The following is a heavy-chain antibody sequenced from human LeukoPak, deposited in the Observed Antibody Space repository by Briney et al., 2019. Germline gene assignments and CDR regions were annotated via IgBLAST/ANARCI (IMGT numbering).Heavy chain of an antibody. Sequence: GGSLRLSCAVSGFTFSTYVMLWVRQPPGKGLEWVAVISYDGSNKYYADSVKGRFTISRVNTKNTLYLQMNSLRAEDTAVYYCARDKVGGYYDILTGNDYWGQGTLVTVSS. CDR3: ARDKVGGYYDILTGNDY. J-gene: IGHJ4*02. CDR2: ISYDGSNK. D-gene: IGHD3-9*01. CDR1: GFTFSTYV. V-gene: IGHV3-30*03.